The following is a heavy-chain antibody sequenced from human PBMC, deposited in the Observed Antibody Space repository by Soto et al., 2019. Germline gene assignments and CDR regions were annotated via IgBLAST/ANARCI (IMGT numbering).Heavy chain of an antibody. CDR1: GFTFDDYA. D-gene: IGHD6-19*01. V-gene: IGHV3-9*01. J-gene: IGHJ4*02. Sequence: EVQLVESGGGLVQPGRSLRLSCAASGFTFDDYAMHWVRQAPGKGLEWVSGISWNSGSIGYADSVKGRFTISRDNAKKSLYLQMNRLRAEDTALYYCAKDKIAVAGTDLDYWGQGTLVTVSS. CDR2: ISWNSGSI. CDR3: AKDKIAVAGTDLDY.